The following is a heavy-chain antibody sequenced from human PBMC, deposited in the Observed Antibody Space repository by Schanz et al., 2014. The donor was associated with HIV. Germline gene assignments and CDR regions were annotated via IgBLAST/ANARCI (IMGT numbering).Heavy chain of an antibody. J-gene: IGHJ4*02. CDR3: AKPEYDSSGNSQSHFDY. CDR2: ISESGGRT. D-gene: IGHD3-22*01. V-gene: IGHV3-23*01. Sequence: EVQLLDSGGGLVQPGGSLRLSCVASGFTFNNYAMTWVRQAPGKGLEWVSSISESGGRTYSADSVNGRFTISRDNSKNTLYLQMTALRTEDTAVYYCAKPEYDSSGNSQSHFDYWGQGTLVTVSS. CDR1: GFTFNNYA.